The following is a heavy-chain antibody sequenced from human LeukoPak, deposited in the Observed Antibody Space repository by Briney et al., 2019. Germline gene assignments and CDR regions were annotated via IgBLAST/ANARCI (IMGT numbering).Heavy chain of an antibody. CDR3: AKAQYQLLDWFDP. Sequence: PGGSLRLSCVASGFTFSSYAMSWVRQAPGKGLECVSAISGSGGSTYYADSVKGRFTISRDNSKNTLYLQMNSLRAEDTAVYYCAKAQYQLLDWFDPWGQGTLVTVSS. CDR2: ISGSGGST. J-gene: IGHJ5*02. D-gene: IGHD2-2*01. CDR1: GFTFSSYA. V-gene: IGHV3-23*01.